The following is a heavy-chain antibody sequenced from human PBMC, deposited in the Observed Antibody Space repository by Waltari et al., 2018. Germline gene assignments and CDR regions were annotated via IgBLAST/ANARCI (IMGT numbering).Heavy chain of an antibody. CDR3: ARVEKKLLGYFDY. CDR2: ISSSSSYI. CDR1: GFTFSSYS. V-gene: IGHV3-21*01. Sequence: EVQLVESGGGLVKPGGSLRLSCAASGFTFSSYSMNWVRQAPGKGLEWFSSISSSSSYIYYADSVKGRFTISRDNAKNSLYLQMNSLRAEDTAVYYCARVEKKLLGYFDYLGQGTLVTVSS. D-gene: IGHD1-26*01. J-gene: IGHJ4*02.